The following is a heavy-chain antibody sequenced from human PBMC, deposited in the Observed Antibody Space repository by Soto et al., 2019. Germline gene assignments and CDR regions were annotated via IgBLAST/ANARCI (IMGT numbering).Heavy chain of an antibody. D-gene: IGHD2-21*02. CDR1: SGSMSSYY. CDR3: ARDLWGYCGTDCYPLDV. V-gene: IGHV4-59*01. CDR2: IYYTGSP. J-gene: IGHJ6*02. Sequence: SETLSLTCTVSSGSMSSYYWTWIRQPPGKGLEWIGYIYYTGSPKYNPSLKSRVTISADRSKNQFSLKLNSVTAADTAVYYCARDLWGYCGTDCYPLDVWGQGTTVTVSS.